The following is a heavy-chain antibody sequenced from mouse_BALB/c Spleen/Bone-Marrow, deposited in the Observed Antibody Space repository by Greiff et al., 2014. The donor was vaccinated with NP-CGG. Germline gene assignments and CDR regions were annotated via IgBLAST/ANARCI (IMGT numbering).Heavy chain of an antibody. CDR3: AKHTLRYYAMDY. J-gene: IGHJ4*01. V-gene: IGHV2-6-5*01. CDR2: IWGGGST. Sequence: VKLMESGPGLVAPSQILSITCTVSGFSLTDFGVSWIRQPPGKGLEWLGVIWGGGSTYYNSSLKSRLSISKDNSKSQVFLKMNNLKTDYTAMYYCAKHTLRYYAMDYWGQGTSVTVSS. D-gene: IGHD1-1*01. CDR1: GFSLTDFG.